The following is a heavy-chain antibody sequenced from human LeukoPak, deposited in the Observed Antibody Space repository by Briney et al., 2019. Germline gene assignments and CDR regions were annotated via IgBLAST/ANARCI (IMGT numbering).Heavy chain of an antibody. CDR2: ISHSGST. CDR3: ALIPRGIAVPGTDL. Sequence: PSETLSLTCAVYGGSFSGYYWSWIRQPPGKGLEWIGEISHSGSTNYNPSLKSRVTTSIDRSKNQFSLKLSSVTAADTAVYYCALIPRGIAVPGTDLWGQGTLVTVSS. J-gene: IGHJ5*02. CDR1: GGSFSGYY. D-gene: IGHD6-19*01. V-gene: IGHV4-34*01.